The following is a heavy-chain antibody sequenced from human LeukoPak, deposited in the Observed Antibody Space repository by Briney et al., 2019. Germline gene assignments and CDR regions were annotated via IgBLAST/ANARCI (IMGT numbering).Heavy chain of an antibody. CDR1: GGSISSGGYY. J-gene: IGHJ4*02. CDR3: ARDLLRAAAGTGKGILDY. D-gene: IGHD6-13*01. Sequence: TLSLTCTVSGGSISSGGYYWSWIRQHPGKGLEWIGYIYYSGSTYYNPSLKSRVTISVDTSKNQFSLKLSSVTAADTAVYYCARDLLRAAAGTGKGILDYWGQGTLVTVSS. V-gene: IGHV4-31*03. CDR2: IYYSGST.